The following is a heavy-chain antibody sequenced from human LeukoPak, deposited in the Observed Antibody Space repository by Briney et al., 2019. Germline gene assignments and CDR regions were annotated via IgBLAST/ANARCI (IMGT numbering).Heavy chain of an antibody. Sequence: GWSLRLSCAASGYTVRSYAISWVRQAPWKGLECVSAISGNGGSRNYADSVKGRFTISRDNSEKTLYMQMNSLRDEDTAIYYCARDQRYCSSSSCPCEPFGYWGQGTLVTVSS. D-gene: IGHD2-2*01. V-gene: IGHV3-23*01. J-gene: IGHJ4*02. CDR2: ISGNGGSR. CDR1: GYTVRSYA. CDR3: ARDQRYCSSSSCPCEPFGY.